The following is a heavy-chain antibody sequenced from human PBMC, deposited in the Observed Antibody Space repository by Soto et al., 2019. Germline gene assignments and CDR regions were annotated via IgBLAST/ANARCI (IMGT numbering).Heavy chain of an antibody. D-gene: IGHD3-22*01. J-gene: IGHJ4*02. CDR2: INHSGST. V-gene: IGHV4-34*01. Sequence: QVQLQQWGAGLLKPSETLSLTCAVYGGSFSGYYWSWIRQPPGKGLEWIGEINHSGSTNYNPSLKSRVTISVDTSKNQFSLKLSSVTAADTAVYYCARGGRDSSGYYRNKYWGQGTLVTVSS. CDR1: GGSFSGYY. CDR3: ARGGRDSSGYYRNKY.